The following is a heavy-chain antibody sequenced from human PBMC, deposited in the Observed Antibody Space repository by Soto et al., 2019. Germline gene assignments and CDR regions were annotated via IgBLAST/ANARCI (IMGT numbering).Heavy chain of an antibody. V-gene: IGHV3-72*01. CDR3: AMLGGWSGGSSGMDV. CDR1: GLIFSDYH. J-gene: IGHJ6*02. Sequence: EVQLVESGGGLVQPGGSLRLSCAASGLIFSDYHMDWVRQAPGKGLEWVGRIRRKANSYTTDYAASVKGRFTISRDDSKNSLYLQMNSLESEDTAVYYCAMLGGWSGGSSGMDVWGQGTTVTVSS. D-gene: IGHD6-19*01. CDR2: IRRKANSYTT.